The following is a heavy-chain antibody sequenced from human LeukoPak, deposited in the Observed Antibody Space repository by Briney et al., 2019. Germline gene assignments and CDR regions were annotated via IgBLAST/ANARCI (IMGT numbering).Heavy chain of an antibody. CDR3: ARGVYGLGSSSLNYYYYYMDV. Sequence: GGSLRLSCAASGFTLSNHAMIWVRQAPGKGLEWVSSISGSGAMTYYADSVKGRFTISRDNAMDTLYLQMNGLRADDTAVYYCARGVYGLGSSSLNYYYYYMDVWGKGTTVTVSS. J-gene: IGHJ6*03. CDR1: GFTLSNHA. D-gene: IGHD6-6*01. V-gene: IGHV3-23*01. CDR2: ISGSGAMT.